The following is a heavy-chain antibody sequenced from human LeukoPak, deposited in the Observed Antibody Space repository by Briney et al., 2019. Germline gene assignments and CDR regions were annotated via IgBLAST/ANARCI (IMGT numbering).Heavy chain of an antibody. CDR2: IYYSGST. V-gene: IGHV4-59*08. J-gene: IGHJ4*02. CDR1: GGSISSYY. D-gene: IGHD5-24*01. Sequence: PSETLSLTCTVSGGSISSYYWSWIRQPPGKGLEWIGYIYYSGSTNYNPSLKSRVTISVDTSKNQFSLKLSSVTAADTAVYYCARVWGDGYNYAVGYWGQGTLVTVSS. CDR3: ARVWGDGYNYAVGY.